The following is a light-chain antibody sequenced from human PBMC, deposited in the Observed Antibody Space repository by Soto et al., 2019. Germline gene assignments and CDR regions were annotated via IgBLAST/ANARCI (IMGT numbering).Light chain of an antibody. V-gene: IGKV3-20*01. CDR1: QSVSSSY. CDR2: GAS. CDR3: QQYGSSPPT. Sequence: DIVLTQSPDTQSLSVGESATLSCRASQSVSSSYLAWYQQKPGQAPRLLIYGASSRATGIQDRFSGSGSGTDFTLTISRLEPEDFAVYYCQQYGSSPPTFGQGTKVDTK. J-gene: IGKJ1*01.